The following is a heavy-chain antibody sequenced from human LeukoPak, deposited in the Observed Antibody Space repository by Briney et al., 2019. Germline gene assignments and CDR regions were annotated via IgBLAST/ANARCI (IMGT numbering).Heavy chain of an antibody. CDR3: ARSYYYHSSGYYYGDAIDI. CDR2: IYHSGSP. V-gene: IGHV4-38-2*01. CDR1: GYSISSGYY. J-gene: IGHJ3*02. D-gene: IGHD3-22*01. Sequence: PSETLSLTCVVSGYSISSGYYWGWIRQPPGKGLEWIGSIYHSGSPYYNPSLKSRVTISVDTSKNQFSLRLSSVTAADTAVYYCARSYYYHSSGYYYGDAIDIWGQGTMVTLSS.